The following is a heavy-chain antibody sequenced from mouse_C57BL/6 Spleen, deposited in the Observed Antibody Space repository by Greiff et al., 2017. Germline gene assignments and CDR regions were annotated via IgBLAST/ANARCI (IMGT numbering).Heavy chain of an antibody. CDR3: ARNTITTVVAPYAMDY. CDR1: GYTFTSYG. CDR2: IYPRSGNT. J-gene: IGHJ4*01. D-gene: IGHD1-1*01. V-gene: IGHV1-81*01. Sequence: QVQLQQSGAELARPGASVKLSCKASGYTFTSYGISWVKQRTGQGLEWIGEIYPRSGNTYYNEKFKGKATLTADKSSSTAYMELRSLTSEDSAVYFCARNTITTVVAPYAMDYWGQGTSVTVSS.